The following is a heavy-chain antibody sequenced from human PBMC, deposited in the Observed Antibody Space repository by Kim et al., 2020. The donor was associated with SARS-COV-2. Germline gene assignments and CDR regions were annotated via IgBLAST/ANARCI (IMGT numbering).Heavy chain of an antibody. Sequence: GGSLRLSCAASGFTFSSYGMHWVRQAPGKGLEWVAVIWYDGSNKYYADSVKGRFTISRDNSKNTLYLQMNSLRAEDTAVYYCAKLFGVAQAGNDYWGQGAQVTGSS. J-gene: IGHJ4*02. D-gene: IGHD3-3*01. V-gene: IGHV3-33*06. CDR1: GFTFSSYG. CDR2: IWYDGSNK. CDR3: AKLFGVAQAGNDY.